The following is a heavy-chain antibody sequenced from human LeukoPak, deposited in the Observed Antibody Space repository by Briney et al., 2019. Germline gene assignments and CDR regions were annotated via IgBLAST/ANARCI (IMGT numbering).Heavy chain of an antibody. CDR2: IRSKANSYAT. D-gene: IGHD2-15*01. CDR1: GFTFSGSA. V-gene: IGHV3-73*01. CDR3: TRFSGCSGGSCYPRGTLGPGGVHYYYYYMDV. J-gene: IGHJ6*03. Sequence: PGGSLRLSCAASGFTFSGSAMHWVRQASGKGLEWVGRIRSKANSYATAYAASVKGRFTISRDDSKNTAYLQMNSLKTEDTAVYYCTRFSGCSGGSCYPRGTLGPGGVHYYYYYMDVWGKGPTVTVSS.